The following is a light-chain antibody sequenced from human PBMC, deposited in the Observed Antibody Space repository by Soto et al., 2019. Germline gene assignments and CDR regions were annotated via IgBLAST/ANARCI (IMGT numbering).Light chain of an antibody. Sequence: IQMTQSPSTLSASVGDRVTITCRASQRISIWLAWYQQKPGKAPKLLIYKASSLESEVPSRFSGSGSGTEFTLTINSLQPDDSATYYCQQDNSDSTFGQGTKVEIK. CDR3: QQDNSDST. CDR1: QRISIW. J-gene: IGKJ1*01. V-gene: IGKV1-5*03. CDR2: KAS.